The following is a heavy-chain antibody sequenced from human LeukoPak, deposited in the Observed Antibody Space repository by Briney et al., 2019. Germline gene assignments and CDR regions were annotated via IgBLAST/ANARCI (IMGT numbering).Heavy chain of an antibody. D-gene: IGHD6-13*01. CDR3: GRDGSSWSHDY. Sequence: GGSLRLSCAASGFTFSSYSMNWVRQAPGKGLEWVSYISSSSSTIYYADSVKGRFTISRDNAKNSLYLQMNSLRAEDTAVYYCGRDGSSWSHDYWGQGTLVTVSS. CDR2: ISSSSSTI. CDR1: GFTFSSYS. V-gene: IGHV3-48*04. J-gene: IGHJ4*02.